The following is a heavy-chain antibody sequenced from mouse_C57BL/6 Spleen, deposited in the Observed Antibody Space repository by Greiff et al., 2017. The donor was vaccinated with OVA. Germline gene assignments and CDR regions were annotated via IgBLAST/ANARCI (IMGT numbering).Heavy chain of an antibody. CDR3: ASAYYYGSSQYYFDY. Sequence: EVMLVESGGGLVKPGGSLKLSCAASGFTFSSYAMSWVRQTPEKRLEWVATISDGGSYTYYPDNVKGRFTISRDNAKNNLYLQMSHLKSEDTAMYYCASAYYYGSSQYYFDYWGQGTTLTVSS. D-gene: IGHD1-1*01. CDR2: ISDGGSYT. V-gene: IGHV5-4*03. CDR1: GFTFSSYA. J-gene: IGHJ2*01.